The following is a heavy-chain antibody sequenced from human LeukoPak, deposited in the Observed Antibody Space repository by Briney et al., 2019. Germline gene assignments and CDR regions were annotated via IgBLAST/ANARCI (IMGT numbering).Heavy chain of an antibody. Sequence: ASVKVSCKASGGSFTTYPITWVRQAPGQGLEWMGRIIPVSGVTKYAQKLQGRVTITADKSTSTAYVELRSLRSEDTAVYYCATDTQIGYNSGFLNDWGHGTLVTVSS. V-gene: IGHV1-69*04. CDR2: IIPVSGVT. D-gene: IGHD2-15*01. J-gene: IGHJ4*01. CDR1: GGSFTTYP. CDR3: ATDTQIGYNSGFLND.